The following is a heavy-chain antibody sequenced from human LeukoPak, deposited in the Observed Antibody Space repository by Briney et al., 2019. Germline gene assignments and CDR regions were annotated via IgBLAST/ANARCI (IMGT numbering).Heavy chain of an antibody. V-gene: IGHV3-74*01. D-gene: IGHD3-22*01. CDR1: GFTFSSYW. J-gene: IGHJ4*02. CDR2: INTDGSST. Sequence: PGGSLRLSCAASGFTFSSYWMHWVRQAPGKGLVWVSRINTDGSSTSYADSVKGRFTISRDNAKNTLYLQMNSLRAEDTAVYYCARVGVITTDYSDYWGQGTLVTVSS. CDR3: ARVGVITTDYSDY.